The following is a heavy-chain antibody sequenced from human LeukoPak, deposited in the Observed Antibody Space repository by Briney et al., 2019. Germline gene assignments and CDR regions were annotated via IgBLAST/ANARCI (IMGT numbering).Heavy chain of an antibody. CDR1: GYTFTSYV. Sequence: ASVKVSCKASGYTFTSYVMHWVRQAPGQRLEWMGRINAGNGDTKYSHEVQGRVTITRDTSASTAYMELSSLRSEDTAVYYCASVYYYDSVGAFDIWGQGTMVTVSS. D-gene: IGHD3-22*01. CDR3: ASVYYYDSVGAFDI. V-gene: IGHV1-3*03. J-gene: IGHJ3*02. CDR2: INAGNGDT.